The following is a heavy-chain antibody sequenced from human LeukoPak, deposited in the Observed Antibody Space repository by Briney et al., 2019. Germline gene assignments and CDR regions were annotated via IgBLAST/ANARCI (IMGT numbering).Heavy chain of an antibody. V-gene: IGHV4-34*01. CDR1: GGSFSGYY. Sequence: SETLSLTCAVYGGSFSGYYWSWIRQPPGKGLEWIGEINHSGSTNYNPSLKSRVTISVDTSKNQFSLKLSSVTAEDTAVYHCVGGPGWVFDLWGRGTLVTVSS. J-gene: IGHJ2*01. CDR3: VGGPGWVFDL. CDR2: INHSGST. D-gene: IGHD6-19*01.